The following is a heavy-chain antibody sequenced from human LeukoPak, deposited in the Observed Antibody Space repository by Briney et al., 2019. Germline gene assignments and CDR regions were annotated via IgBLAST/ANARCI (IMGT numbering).Heavy chain of an antibody. J-gene: IGHJ2*01. CDR2: IYYSGST. Sequence: SETLSPTCTVSGGSISSSSYYWDWIRQPPGKGLEWIGSIYYSGSTYYNPSLKSRVTMSVDTSKNQFSLKLSSVTAADTAVYYCASYRWLQFGNPGRYFDLWGRGTLVTVSS. CDR3: ASYRWLQFGNPGRYFDL. CDR1: GGSISSSSYY. V-gene: IGHV4-39*07. D-gene: IGHD5-24*01.